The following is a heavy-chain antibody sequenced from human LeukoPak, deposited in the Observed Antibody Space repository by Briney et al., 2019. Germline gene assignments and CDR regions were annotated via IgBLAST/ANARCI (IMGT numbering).Heavy chain of an antibody. CDR2: ISSSGSTI. D-gene: IGHD4-23*01. J-gene: IGHJ3*02. V-gene: IGHV3-48*03. CDR3: ASDYGGNSGSTKAFDI. CDR1: GFTFSSYE. Sequence: AGGSLRLSCAASGFTFSSYEMNWVRQAPGKGLEWVSYISSSGSTIYYADSVKGRFTISRDNAKNSLYLQMNSLRAEDTAVYYCASDYGGNSGSTKAFDIWGQGTMVTVSS.